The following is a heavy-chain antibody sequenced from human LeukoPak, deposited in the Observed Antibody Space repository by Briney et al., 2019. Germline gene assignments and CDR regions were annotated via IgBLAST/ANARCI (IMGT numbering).Heavy chain of an antibody. CDR2: VGHSGSA. Sequence: SETLSLTCAVSGGSFSAFFWRWIRQPPGKGLEWIGDVGHSGSADYNPSLKSRVTVSADPSKTQFSLKLTSVSAADTAFYYCARRVTGILAPFDYWAQGTLVTVSS. V-gene: IGHV4-34*01. J-gene: IGHJ4*02. CDR3: ARRVTGILAPFDY. CDR1: GGSFSAFF. D-gene: IGHD1-1*01.